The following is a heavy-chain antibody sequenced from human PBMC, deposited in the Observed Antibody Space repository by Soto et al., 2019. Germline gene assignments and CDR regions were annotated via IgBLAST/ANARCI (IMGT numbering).Heavy chain of an antibody. V-gene: IGHV3-48*02. J-gene: IGHJ5*02. Sequence: GGSLRLSCAASGFTFSSNSMNWVRQAPGKWLEWISYISSSISTIYADSVKGRFTISRDNAKNSLYLQMNSLRDEDTAVYYCARVIWSGHLTSDLWGQGTLVTVSS. D-gene: IGHD3-3*01. CDR3: ARVIWSGHLTSDL. CDR2: ISSSISTI. CDR1: GFTFSSNS.